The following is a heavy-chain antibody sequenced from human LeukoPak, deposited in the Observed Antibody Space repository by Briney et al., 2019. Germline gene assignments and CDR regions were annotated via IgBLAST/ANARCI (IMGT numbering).Heavy chain of an antibody. D-gene: IGHD3-10*01. V-gene: IGHV4-59*01. J-gene: IGHJ4*02. CDR2: IYYSGST. CDR1: GGSISSYY. Sequence: TSETLSLTCTVSGGSISSYYWSWIRQPPGKGLEWIGYIYYSGSTNYNPSLKSRVTISVDTSKNQFSLKLSSVTAADTAVYYCARAGGSGSRLKYTFDYWGQGTLVTVPS. CDR3: ARAGGSGSRLKYTFDY.